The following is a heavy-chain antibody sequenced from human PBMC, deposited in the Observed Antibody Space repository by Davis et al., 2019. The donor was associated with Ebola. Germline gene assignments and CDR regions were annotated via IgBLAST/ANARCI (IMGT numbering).Heavy chain of an antibody. CDR2: ISAYNGNT. Sequence: AASVKVSCKASGYTFTGYYMHWVRQAPGQGLEWMGWISAYNGNTNYAQKLQGRVTMTTDTSTSTAYMELRSLRSDDTAVYYCARAVSYYGSGIDYWGQGTLVTVSS. J-gene: IGHJ4*02. V-gene: IGHV1-18*04. CDR3: ARAVSYYGSGIDY. CDR1: GYTFTGYY. D-gene: IGHD3-10*01.